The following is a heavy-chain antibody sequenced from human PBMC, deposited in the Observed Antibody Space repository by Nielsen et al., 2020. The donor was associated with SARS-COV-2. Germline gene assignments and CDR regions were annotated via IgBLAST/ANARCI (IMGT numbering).Heavy chain of an antibody. CDR1: GYSISSGYY. Sequence: GSLRLSCTVSGYSISSGYYWGWIRQPPGKGLEWIGSIYHSGSTYYNPSLKSRVTISVDTSKNQFSLKLSSVTAADTAVYYCARDHAVTRSVGDYWGQGTLVTVSS. V-gene: IGHV4-38-2*02. D-gene: IGHD4-23*01. CDR3: ARDHAVTRSVGDY. J-gene: IGHJ4*02. CDR2: IYHSGST.